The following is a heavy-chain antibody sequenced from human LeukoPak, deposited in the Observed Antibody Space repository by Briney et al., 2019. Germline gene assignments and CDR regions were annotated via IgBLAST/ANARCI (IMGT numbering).Heavy chain of an antibody. D-gene: IGHD1-26*01. Sequence: GGSLRLSCAASGFTFSSYSMNWVRQAPGKGLEWVSSISSSSSYIYYADSVKGRFTISRDNAKNSLYLQMNSLRAEDTAVYYCAKVSGSSLPYFDYWGQGTLVTVSS. V-gene: IGHV3-21*04. J-gene: IGHJ4*02. CDR1: GFTFSSYS. CDR3: AKVSGSSLPYFDY. CDR2: ISSSSSYI.